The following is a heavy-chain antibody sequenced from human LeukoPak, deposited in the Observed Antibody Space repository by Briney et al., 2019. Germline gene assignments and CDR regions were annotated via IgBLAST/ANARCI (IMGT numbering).Heavy chain of an antibody. J-gene: IGHJ3*02. CDR3: ARGPYSYDSSGAFDI. CDR1: GGSISSSSYY. CDR2: IYYSGST. V-gene: IGHV4-39*07. D-gene: IGHD3-22*01. Sequence: SETLSLTCTVSGGSISSSSYYWGWIRQPPGKGLEWIGSIYYSGSTYYNPSLKSRVTISVDASKNQFSLKLSSVTAADTAVYFCARGPYSYDSSGAFDIWGQGTMVTVSS.